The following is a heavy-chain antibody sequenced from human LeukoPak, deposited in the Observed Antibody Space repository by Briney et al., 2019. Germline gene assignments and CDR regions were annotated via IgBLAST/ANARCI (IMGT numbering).Heavy chain of an antibody. CDR3: ASYYDSSGYPSQPDYYYGMDV. J-gene: IGHJ6*02. Sequence: GSLRLSFAASGFTFSDYYMSWIRQAPGEGREWVSYISSSGSTIYYTDSVKGRFTISRDNAKNSLYLQMNSLRAEDTAVYYCASYYDSSGYPSQPDYYYGMDVWGQGTTVTVSS. CDR1: GFTFSDYY. D-gene: IGHD3-22*01. V-gene: IGHV3-11*01. CDR2: ISSSGSTI.